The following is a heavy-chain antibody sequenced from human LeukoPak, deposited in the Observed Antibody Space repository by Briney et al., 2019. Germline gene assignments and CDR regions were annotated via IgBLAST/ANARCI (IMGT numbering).Heavy chain of an antibody. CDR3: ARLIGYCSGGSCDNRIDY. V-gene: IGHV5-51*01. D-gene: IGHD2-15*01. CDR2: IYPGDSDT. J-gene: IGHJ4*02. CDR1: GYSFTSYW. Sequence: GESLKISCKVSGYSFTSYWIGWVRQMPGKGLEWMGIIYPGDSDTRYSPSFQGQVTISADKSISTAYLQWSSLKASDTAMYYCARLIGYCSGGSCDNRIDYWGQGTLVTVSS.